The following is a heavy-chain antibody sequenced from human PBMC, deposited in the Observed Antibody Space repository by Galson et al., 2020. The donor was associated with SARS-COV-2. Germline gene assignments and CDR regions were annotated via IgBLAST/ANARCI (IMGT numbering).Heavy chain of an antibody. CDR3: ARGARPKPLGYCSSDRCYRAADY. V-gene: IGHV4-30-4*01. Sequence: ASETLSLTCTVSGGSISSGDYYWSWIRQPPGKGLEWIGNIYNSGSTYNNPSLKSRVTISVDTSKNQFSLNLSSVTAADTAVYYCARGARPKPLGYCSSDRCYRAADYWGQGTLVTVSS. J-gene: IGHJ4*02. CDR2: IYNSGST. CDR1: GGSISSGDYY. D-gene: IGHD2-2*01.